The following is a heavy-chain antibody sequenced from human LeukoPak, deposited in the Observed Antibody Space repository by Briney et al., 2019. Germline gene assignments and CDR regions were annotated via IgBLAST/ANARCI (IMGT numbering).Heavy chain of an antibody. CDR1: GYPFTSHD. CDR3: ARDRHDSSGAFDY. J-gene: IGHJ4*02. CDR2: MNPNSGNT. Sequence: GASVKVSCKASGYPFTSHDITWVRQATGQRLEWMGWMNPNSGNTGYAQKFQGRVTMTRNTSISTAYMELSSLRSEDTAVYYCARDRHDSSGAFDYWGQGTLVTVSS. D-gene: IGHD3-22*01. V-gene: IGHV1-8*01.